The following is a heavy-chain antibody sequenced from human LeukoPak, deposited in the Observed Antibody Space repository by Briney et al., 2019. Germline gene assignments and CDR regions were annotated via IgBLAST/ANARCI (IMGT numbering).Heavy chain of an antibody. J-gene: IGHJ4*02. CDR3: ARDVGATPGYFDY. CDR1: GGSISSYY. V-gene: IGHV4-59*01. CDR2: IYNSGST. Sequence: PSETLSLTCTVSGGSISSYYWSWIRQPPGKGLEWIGYIYNSGSTNYNPSLKSRVTISVDTSKSQFSLKLSSVTAADTAVYYCARDVGATPGYFDYWGQGTLVTVSS. D-gene: IGHD1-26*01.